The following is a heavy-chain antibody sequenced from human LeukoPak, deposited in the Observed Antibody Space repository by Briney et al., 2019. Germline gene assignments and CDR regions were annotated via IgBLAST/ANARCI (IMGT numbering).Heavy chain of an antibody. V-gene: IGHV3-23*01. CDR1: GFTFSSYG. D-gene: IGHD1-26*01. CDR3: AKDLKVGSIYPGTFDI. Sequence: PGGSLRLSCAASGFTFSSYGMSWVRQAPGKGLEWVSAISGSGGSTYYADSVKGRFTISRDNSKNTLYLQMNSLIAEDTAVYYCAKDLKVGSIYPGTFDIWGQGTMVTVSS. CDR2: ISGSGGST. J-gene: IGHJ3*02.